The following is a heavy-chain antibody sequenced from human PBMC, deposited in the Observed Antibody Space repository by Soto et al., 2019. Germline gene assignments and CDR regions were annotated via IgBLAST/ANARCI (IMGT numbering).Heavy chain of an antibody. Sequence: GESLKISCKGSGYSFTSYWIGWVRQMTGKGLEWMGIIYPGDSDTRYSPSFQGQVTISADKSISTAYLQWSSLKASDTAMYYCARVNGYSSSWYYYGMDVWGQGTTVTVSS. V-gene: IGHV5-51*01. J-gene: IGHJ6*02. D-gene: IGHD6-13*01. CDR2: IYPGDSDT. CDR1: GYSFTSYW. CDR3: ARVNGYSSSWYYYGMDV.